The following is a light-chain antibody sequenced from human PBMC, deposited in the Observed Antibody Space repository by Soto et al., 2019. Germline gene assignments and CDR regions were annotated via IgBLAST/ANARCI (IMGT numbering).Light chain of an antibody. J-gene: IGKJ5*01. Sequence: IQMTQSPSSLSASVGDGVTITSLASQSISSYLNWYQQKPGKAPKLLIYAASSLQSGVPSRFSGSGSGTDFTLTISSLQPEDFATYYCQQSYSTPPITFGQGTRLEIK. CDR2: AAS. CDR3: QQSYSTPPIT. CDR1: QSISSY. V-gene: IGKV1-39*01.